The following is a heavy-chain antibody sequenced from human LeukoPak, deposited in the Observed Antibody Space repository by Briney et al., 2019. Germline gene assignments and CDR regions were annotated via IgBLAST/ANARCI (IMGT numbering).Heavy chain of an antibody. CDR3: VRVPARASSAFYYFDY. Sequence: AGSLRLSCTASGFTFNTFAMHWVRQTPGLGLEWVAVISYDGINIYYLDSVKGRFTISRDNSNNTLYLQITSLRPEDTAVYYCVRVPARASSAFYYFDYWGQGTLVTVSS. CDR2: ISYDGINI. J-gene: IGHJ4*02. D-gene: IGHD6-19*01. V-gene: IGHV3-30-3*01. CDR1: GFTFNTFA.